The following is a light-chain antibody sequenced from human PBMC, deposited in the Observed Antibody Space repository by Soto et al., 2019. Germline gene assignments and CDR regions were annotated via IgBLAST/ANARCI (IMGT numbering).Light chain of an antibody. J-gene: IGKJ4*01. CDR2: KAS. Sequence: DIPMTQSPSTLSASVGDRVTITCRASQNINSWLAWYQQKPGKAPNLLIYKASTLQTGIPSRFSGSGSGTEFTLTISSLQPDDFATYFCQQYTRYLVTFGGGTKVEIK. CDR3: QQYTRYLVT. V-gene: IGKV1-5*03. CDR1: QNINSW.